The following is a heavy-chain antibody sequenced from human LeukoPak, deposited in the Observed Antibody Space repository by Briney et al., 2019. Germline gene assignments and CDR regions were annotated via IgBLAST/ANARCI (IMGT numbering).Heavy chain of an antibody. CDR3: VRPSWTSGSYFDY. CDR2: VEQYETEK. D-gene: IGHD3-10*01. CDR1: RFTFMNYW. Sequence: QAGGSLRLSCVASRFTFMNYWMGWVRQAPGKGLEWVANVEQYETEKEYVDSVKGRFTISRDNAKNSLYLQMNSLRVEDTGVYYCVRPSWTSGSYFDYWGQGVLVIVSS. V-gene: IGHV3-7*01. J-gene: IGHJ4*02.